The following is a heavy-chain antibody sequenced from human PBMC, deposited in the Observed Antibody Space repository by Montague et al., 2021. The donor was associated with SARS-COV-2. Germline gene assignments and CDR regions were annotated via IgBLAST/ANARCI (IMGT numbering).Heavy chain of an antibody. V-gene: IGHV4-34*01. D-gene: IGHD3-22*01. CDR2: IGPSGST. Sequence: SETLSLTCAVYGGSFSDYHWSWIRQPPGKGLEWIGEIGPSGSTNYNPSLKSRVIISLDTSKNQFPLKLSSVTAADTAVYYCARGLIDITMMVVVFTGASLYFDYWGQGILVTVSS. CDR3: ARGLIDITMMVVVFTGASLYFDY. J-gene: IGHJ4*02. CDR1: GGSFSDYH.